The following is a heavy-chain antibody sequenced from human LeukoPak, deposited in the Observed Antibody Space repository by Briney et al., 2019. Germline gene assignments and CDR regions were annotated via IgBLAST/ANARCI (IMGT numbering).Heavy chain of an antibody. Sequence: GGSLRLSCAASGFTFSSYTTNRVRQAPGKGPEWVSSISSASSAIHYADPVQGRLTISRDNAKKSLFLQMNSLRAEDTAVYYCAKPARTDYADYWGQGTLVTVSS. CDR3: AKPARTDYADY. J-gene: IGHJ4*02. CDR2: ISSASSAI. D-gene: IGHD1-14*01. V-gene: IGHV3-21*04. CDR1: GFTFSSYT.